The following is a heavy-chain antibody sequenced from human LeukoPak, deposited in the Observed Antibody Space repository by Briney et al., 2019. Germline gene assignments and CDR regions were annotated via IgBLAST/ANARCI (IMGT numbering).Heavy chain of an antibody. V-gene: IGHV4-34*01. D-gene: IGHD4-23*01. CDR2: INHSGST. Sequence: SETLSLTCAVYGGSFSGYYWSWIRQPPGKGLEWIGEINHSGSTNYNPSLKSRATISVDTSKNQFSLKLSSVTAADTAVYYCARGAFGGNGTYYFDYWGQGTLVTVSS. J-gene: IGHJ4*02. CDR1: GGSFSGYY. CDR3: ARGAFGGNGTYYFDY.